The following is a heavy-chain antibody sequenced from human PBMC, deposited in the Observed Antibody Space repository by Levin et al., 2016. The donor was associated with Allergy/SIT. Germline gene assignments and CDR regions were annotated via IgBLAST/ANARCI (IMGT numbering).Heavy chain of an antibody. V-gene: IGHV4-39*01. Sequence: WIRQPPGKGLEWIGSIYYSGSTYYNPSLKSRVTISVDTSKNQFSLKLSSVTAADTAVYYCARLKEVSSSWQPWHYWGQGTLVTVSS. J-gene: IGHJ4*02. CDR2: IYYSGST. D-gene: IGHD6-13*01. CDR3: ARLKEVSSSWQPWHY.